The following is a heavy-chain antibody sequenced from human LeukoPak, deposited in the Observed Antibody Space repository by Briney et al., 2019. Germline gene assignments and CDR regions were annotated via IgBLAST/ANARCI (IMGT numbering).Heavy chain of an antibody. V-gene: IGHV4-59*08. D-gene: IGHD3-22*01. J-gene: IGHJ4*02. Sequence: SETLSLTCAVSGGSISSYYWSWIRQPPGEGLEWIGYIYYSGSTNYNPSLKSRVTISVDTSKNQFSLKLSSVTAADTAVYYCARLAPRYDSSGIDYWGQGTLVTVSS. CDR1: GGSISSYY. CDR2: IYYSGST. CDR3: ARLAPRYDSSGIDY.